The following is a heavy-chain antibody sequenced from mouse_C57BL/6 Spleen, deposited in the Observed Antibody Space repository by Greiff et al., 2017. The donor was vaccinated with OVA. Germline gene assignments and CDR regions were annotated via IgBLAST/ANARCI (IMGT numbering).Heavy chain of an antibody. D-gene: IGHD2-1*01. Sequence: QVQLKQSGAELARPGASVKLSCKASGYTFTSYGISWVKQRTGQGLEWIGEIYPGSGNTYYNEKFKGKATLTADKSSSTAYMKLRSLTSEDSAVYFCATSYGNGELAWFAYWGQGTLVTVSA. CDR3: ATSYGNGELAWFAY. J-gene: IGHJ3*01. V-gene: IGHV1-81*01. CDR1: GYTFTSYG. CDR2: IYPGSGNT.